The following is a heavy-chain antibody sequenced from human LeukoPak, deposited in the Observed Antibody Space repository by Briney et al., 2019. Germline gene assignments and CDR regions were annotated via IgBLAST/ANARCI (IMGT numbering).Heavy chain of an antibody. J-gene: IGHJ4*02. CDR1: GFTFSSYA. CDR3: AKPSNRYYYGSGSLDY. V-gene: IGHV3-23*01. CDR2: ISGSGGST. D-gene: IGHD3-10*01. Sequence: GGSLRLSCAASGFTFSSYAMSWVRQAPGKGLEWVSAISGSGGSTYYADSVKGRFTISRDNSKNTLYLQMNSLRAEDTAVYYCAKPSNRYYYGSGSLDYWGQGTLVTVSS.